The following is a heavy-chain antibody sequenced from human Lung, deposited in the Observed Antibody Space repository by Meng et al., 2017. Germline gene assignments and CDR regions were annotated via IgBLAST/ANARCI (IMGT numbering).Heavy chain of an antibody. CDR3: ARGPTTMAHDFDY. Sequence: RLRPVGEGTLKPSETLPLPCVVSGGSFSGYYWSWIRQPPGKGLEWIGEINHSGSTNYNPSLESRATISVDTSQNNLSLKLSSVTAADSAVYYCARGPTTMAHDFDYWGQGTLVTVSS. CDR2: INHSGST. D-gene: IGHD4-11*01. J-gene: IGHJ4*02. V-gene: IGHV4-34*01. CDR1: GGSFSGYY.